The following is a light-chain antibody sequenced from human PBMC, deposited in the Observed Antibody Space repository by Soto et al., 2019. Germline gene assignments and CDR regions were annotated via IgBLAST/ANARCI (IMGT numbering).Light chain of an antibody. CDR1: SGDVGGYDY. Sequence: SVLTQPPSASGSPGQSVTISCTGTSGDVGGYDYVSWYQQHPGKAPKLMIYEVTKRPLGVPDRFSGSKSGNTASLTVSGLQAEDEADYYCSSYAGSDNPYVFGTGTKSPS. CDR3: SSYAGSDNPYV. V-gene: IGLV2-8*01. CDR2: EVT. J-gene: IGLJ1*01.